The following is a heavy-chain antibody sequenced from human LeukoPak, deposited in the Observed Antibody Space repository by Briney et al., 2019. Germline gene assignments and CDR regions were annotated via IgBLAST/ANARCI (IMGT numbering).Heavy chain of an antibody. CDR3: AREGIAVAGIADYYGMDV. CDR1: GFTVSSNY. V-gene: IGHV3-66*01. D-gene: IGHD6-19*01. J-gene: IGHJ6*02. Sequence: PGGSLRLSCAAPGFTVSSNYMSWVRQAPGKGLEWVSVVYSGGSTYYADSVKGRFTISRDNSKNTLYLQMNSLRAEDTAVYYCAREGIAVAGIADYYGMDVWGQGTTVTVSS. CDR2: VYSGGST.